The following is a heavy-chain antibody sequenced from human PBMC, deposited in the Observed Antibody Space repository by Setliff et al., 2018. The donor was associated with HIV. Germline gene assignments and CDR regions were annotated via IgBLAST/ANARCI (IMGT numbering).Heavy chain of an antibody. CDR3: ATIRAYYYDSSGQEYFQY. CDR1: GYSLTDLS. V-gene: IGHV1-24*01. D-gene: IGHD3-22*01. CDR2: FDPEDGET. Sequence: ASVKVSCKVSGYSLTDLSIHWVRQAPGKGLEWMGGFDPEDGETVYAQKLQGRVTMTENTSTDTAYMELSSLRSEDTAMYYCATIRAYYYDSSGQEYFQYWGHGTLVTVSS. J-gene: IGHJ1*01.